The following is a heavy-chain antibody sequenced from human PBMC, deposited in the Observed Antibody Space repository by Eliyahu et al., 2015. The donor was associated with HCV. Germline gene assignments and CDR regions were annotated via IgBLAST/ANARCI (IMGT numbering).Heavy chain of an antibody. CDR2: IKSKTDGGTT. D-gene: IGHD5-18*01. V-gene: IGHV3-15*07. Sequence: EVQLVESGGGLVKPGGSLRLSCAASGFXFSNAWXNWVRQAPGKGLGWVGRIKSKTDGGTTDYAAPVKGRFTISRDDSKNTLYLQMNSLKTEDTAVYYCTTDLLDGGIQLPSDYFDYWGQGTLVTVSS. CDR3: TTDLLDGGIQLPSDYFDY. J-gene: IGHJ4*02. CDR1: GFXFSNAW.